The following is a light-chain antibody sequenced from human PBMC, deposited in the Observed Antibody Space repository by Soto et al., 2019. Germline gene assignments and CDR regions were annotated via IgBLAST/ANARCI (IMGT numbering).Light chain of an antibody. Sequence: QSALTQPASVSGSPGQSITISCTGTSSDVGDYNYVSWYQQYPGKAPKLMIYEVTNRPSGVSNRFSGSKSGNTASLTISGLQAEDEADYYCSSYTSRSTVVFGGGTKVTVL. J-gene: IGLJ2*01. CDR1: SSDVGDYNY. CDR2: EVT. V-gene: IGLV2-14*01. CDR3: SSYTSRSTVV.